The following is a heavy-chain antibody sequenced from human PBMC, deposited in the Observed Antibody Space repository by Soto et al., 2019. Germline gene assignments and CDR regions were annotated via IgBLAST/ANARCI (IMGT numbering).Heavy chain of an antibody. CDR1: GGSIGSYY. Sequence: SETLSLTCNVSGGSIGSYYWNWLRQPAGKGLEWIGYVYYTGSTNYNPSLEGRATISVDSSKNQVSLNLRSVTAADSATYYCARVITYHYGMDVWDQGITVTVSS. J-gene: IGHJ6*02. CDR2: VYYTGST. CDR3: ARVITYHYGMDV. D-gene: IGHD3-16*01. V-gene: IGHV4-59*01.